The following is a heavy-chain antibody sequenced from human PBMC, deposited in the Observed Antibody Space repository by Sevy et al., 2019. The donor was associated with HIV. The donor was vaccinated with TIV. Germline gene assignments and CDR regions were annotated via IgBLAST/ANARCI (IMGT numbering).Heavy chain of an antibody. D-gene: IGHD3-22*01. V-gene: IGHV3-73*01. CDR2: IRSKANSYAT. CDR1: GFTFSGSA. J-gene: IGHJ3*02. CDR3: TRRRYYDSSGYPLDDAFDI. Sequence: GGSLRLSCAASGFTFSGSAMHWVRQPSGKGLEWVGRIRSKANSYATAYAASVKGRFTISRDDSKNTAYLQMNSLKTEDTAVYYCTRRRYYDSSGYPLDDAFDIWGQGTMVTVSS.